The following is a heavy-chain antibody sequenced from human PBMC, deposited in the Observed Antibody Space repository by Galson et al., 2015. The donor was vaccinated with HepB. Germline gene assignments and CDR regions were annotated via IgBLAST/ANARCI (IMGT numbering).Heavy chain of an antibody. J-gene: IGHJ6*02. D-gene: IGHD6-13*01. CDR2: IYTGGTT. CDR1: GFTVSSSY. CDR3: TRDPSSTLGYGMDV. Sequence: SLRLSCAASGFTVSSSYMSWVRRAPGKGLEWVSVIYTGGTTYYAESVKGRFSISRDDSKNTVYLQLNSLRAEDTAVYYCTRDPSSTLGYGMDVWGQGTTVTVSS. V-gene: IGHV3-53*01.